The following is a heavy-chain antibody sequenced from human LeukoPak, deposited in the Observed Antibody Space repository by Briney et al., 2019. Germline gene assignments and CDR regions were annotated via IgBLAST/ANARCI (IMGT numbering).Heavy chain of an antibody. Sequence: ASVKVSCKASGYTFTSYDINWVRQATGQGLEWMGWMNSNSGNTGYAPKFQGRVTMTRNTSISTAYMELSSLRSEDTAVYYCARKGPANYYYYYMDVWGKGTSVTVSS. J-gene: IGHJ6*03. CDR3: ARKGPANYYYYYMDV. CDR2: MNSNSGNT. CDR1: GYTFTSYD. V-gene: IGHV1-8*01. D-gene: IGHD2-2*01.